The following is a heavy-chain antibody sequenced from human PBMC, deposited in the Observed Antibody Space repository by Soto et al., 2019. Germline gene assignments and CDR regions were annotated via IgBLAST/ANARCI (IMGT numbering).Heavy chain of an antibody. Sequence: GGSLRLSCAASGFTFSSYWMSWVRQAPGKGLEWVANIKQDGSEKYYVDSVKGRFTISRDNAKNSLYLQMNSLRAEDTAVYYCARGAAAGHRVGAFHIWGQGTMVTVSS. CDR2: IKQDGSEK. CDR3: ARGAAAGHRVGAFHI. CDR1: GFTFSSYW. V-gene: IGHV3-7*01. J-gene: IGHJ3*02. D-gene: IGHD6-13*01.